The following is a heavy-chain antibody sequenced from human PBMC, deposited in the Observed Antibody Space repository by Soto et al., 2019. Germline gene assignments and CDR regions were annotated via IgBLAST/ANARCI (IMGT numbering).Heavy chain of an antibody. V-gene: IGHV2-5*02. CDR1: GFSLSTSGVG. CDR2: IYWDDDK. Sequence: QITLKESGPPLVKPTQTLTLTCTFSGFSLSTSGVGVGWIRQPPGKALEWLALIYWDDDKRYSPSLKSRLTITKDTSKNQVVLTMTNMDPVDTATYYCAHSTSSGWSVWFDPWGQGTLVTVSS. CDR3: AHSTSSGWSVWFDP. D-gene: IGHD6-19*01. J-gene: IGHJ5*02.